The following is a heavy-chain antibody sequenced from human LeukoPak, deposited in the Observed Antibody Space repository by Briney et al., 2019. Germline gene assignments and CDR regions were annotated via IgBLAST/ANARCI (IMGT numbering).Heavy chain of an antibody. J-gene: IGHJ3*01. CDR2: INHSGHT. D-gene: IGHD6-6*01. Sequence: SETLSLTCAVHGGSFSGYFWSWIRQPPGKGLEYIGEINHSGHTTYNPSLKSRVTISVDTSKNQFSLSMISVTAADTAVYYCARHESDSSSAAFDSWGQGMTVIVSS. V-gene: IGHV4-34*01. CDR1: GGSFSGYF. CDR3: ARHESDSSSAAFDS.